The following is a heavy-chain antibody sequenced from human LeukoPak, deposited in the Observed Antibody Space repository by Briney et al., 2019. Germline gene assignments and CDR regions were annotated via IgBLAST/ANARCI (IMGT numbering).Heavy chain of an antibody. Sequence: SVKVSCKASGGTFSSYAISWVRQAPGQGLEWMGGIIPIFGTANYAQKFQGRVTITADKSTSTAYMELSSLRSEDTAVYYCARPSSGWYDFRYWGQGTLVTVSS. V-gene: IGHV1-69*06. CDR2: IIPIFGTA. J-gene: IGHJ4*02. D-gene: IGHD6-19*01. CDR1: GGTFSSYA. CDR3: ARPSSGWYDFRY.